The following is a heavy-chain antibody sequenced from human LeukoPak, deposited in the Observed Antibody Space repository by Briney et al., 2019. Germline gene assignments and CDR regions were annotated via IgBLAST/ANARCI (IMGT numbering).Heavy chain of an antibody. CDR1: GFAFSSYS. CDR3: TRDPRLTDY. V-gene: IGHV3-48*01. Sequence: GGSLRLSCAASGFAFSSYSMNWVRQAPGKGLEWVSYISSRSRTIYYADSVKGRFTISRDNAKNSLYLQINSLRAEDTAVYYCTRDPRLTDYWGQGTLVTVSS. CDR2: ISSRSRTI. J-gene: IGHJ4*02.